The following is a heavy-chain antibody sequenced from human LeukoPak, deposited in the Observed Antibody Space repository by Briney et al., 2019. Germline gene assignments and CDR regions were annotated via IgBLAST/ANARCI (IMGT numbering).Heavy chain of an antibody. V-gene: IGHV4-34*01. J-gene: IGHJ2*01. Sequence: SETLSLTCAVYGGSFSGYYWSWIRQPPGKGLEWIGEIHHSGSTNYNPSLKSRVTISVDTSKNQFSLKLTPVTAADTAVYYCARGGGDYWYFDLWGRGTLVTVSS. CDR2: IHHSGST. CDR1: GGSFSGYY. D-gene: IGHD2-21*01. CDR3: ARGGGDYWYFDL.